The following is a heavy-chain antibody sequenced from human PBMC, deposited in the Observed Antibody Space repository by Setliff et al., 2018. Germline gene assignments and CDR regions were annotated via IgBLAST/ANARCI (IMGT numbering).Heavy chain of an antibody. V-gene: IGHV1-18*04. Sequence: ASVKVSCKASGYSFTSYYIHWVRQAPGQGLEWMGWVSPHNGKTYDSPKFLDRVTMTTDTSATTAYMELKNLRSDDTAVYYCARINFYVSSGYYYAPDFWGQGTLVTVSS. CDR3: ARINFYVSSGYYYAPDF. CDR1: GYSFTSYY. D-gene: IGHD3-22*01. CDR2: VSPHNGKT. J-gene: IGHJ4*02.